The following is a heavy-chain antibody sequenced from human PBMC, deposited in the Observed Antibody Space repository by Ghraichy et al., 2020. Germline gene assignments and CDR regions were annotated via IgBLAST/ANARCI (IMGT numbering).Heavy chain of an antibody. Sequence: GGSLRLSCAASGFTVSSNYMNWVRQAPGKGLEWVSVIFSGGTTYYADSVRGRFTISRDNSKNMVFLEMNRLKAEDTAVYYCARDSGLDYPLDYWGQGTLVTVSS. D-gene: IGHD4-11*01. CDR3: ARDSGLDYPLDY. CDR1: GFTVSSNY. CDR2: IFSGGTT. V-gene: IGHV3-53*01. J-gene: IGHJ4*02.